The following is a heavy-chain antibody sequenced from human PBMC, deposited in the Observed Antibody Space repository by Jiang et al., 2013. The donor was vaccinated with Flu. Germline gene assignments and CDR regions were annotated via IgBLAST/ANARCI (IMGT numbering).Heavy chain of an antibody. CDR3: ATRLEYSGYDKYGMDV. CDR2: ISAYNGNT. V-gene: IGHV1-18*01. D-gene: IGHD5-12*01. J-gene: IGHJ6*02. Sequence: GAEVKKPGASVKVSCKASGYTFTSYGISWVRQAPGQGLEWMGWISAYNGNTNYAQKLQGRVTMTTDTSTSTAYMELRSLRSDDTAVYYCATRLEYSGYDKYGMDVWGQGPRSPSP. CDR1: GYTFTSYG.